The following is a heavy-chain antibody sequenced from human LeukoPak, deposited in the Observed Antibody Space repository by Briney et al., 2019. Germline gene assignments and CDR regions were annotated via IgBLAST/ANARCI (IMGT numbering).Heavy chain of an antibody. CDR2: IYCGGST. D-gene: IGHD5-18*01. J-gene: IGHJ4*02. CDR3: TRAPQYWAGDTSYFDY. V-gene: IGHV3-53*01. Sequence: GGSLRLSCAASGFTVSSNYMSWVRQAPGKGLEWVSVIYCGGSTDYADSVKGRFTISRDNSKNTLYLQMSSLRAEDTAVYYCTRAPQYWAGDTSYFDYWGQGTLVTVSS. CDR1: GFTVSSNY.